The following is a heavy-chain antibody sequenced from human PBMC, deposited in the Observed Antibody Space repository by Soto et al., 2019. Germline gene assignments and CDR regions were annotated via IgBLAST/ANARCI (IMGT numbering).Heavy chain of an antibody. CDR3: ARVGRTYYDILTGYYREVDLYYFDY. D-gene: IGHD3-9*01. CDR1: GGTFSSYA. CDR2: IIPIFGTA. V-gene: IGHV1-69*13. Sequence: SVKVSCKASGGTFSSYAISWVRQAPGQGLEWMGGIIPIFGTANYAQKFQGRVTITADESTSTAYMELSSLRSEDTAVYYCARVGRTYYDILTGYYREVDLYYFDYWGQGTLVTVSS. J-gene: IGHJ4*02.